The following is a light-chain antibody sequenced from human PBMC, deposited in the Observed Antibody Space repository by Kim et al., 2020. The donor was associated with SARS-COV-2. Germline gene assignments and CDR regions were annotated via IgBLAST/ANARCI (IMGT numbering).Light chain of an antibody. V-gene: IGLV2-11*01. CDR1: SSDVGGYDF. CDR3: CSYAGSPYV. CDR2: DVN. Sequence: QSALTQPLSVSGSPGQSVTISCTGTSSDVGGYDFVSWYQHHPGRAPKVIIYDVNKRPSGVPDRLSGSKSGNTASLTISGLQADDEADYFCCSYAGSPYVLGSGTKVTVL. J-gene: IGLJ1*01.